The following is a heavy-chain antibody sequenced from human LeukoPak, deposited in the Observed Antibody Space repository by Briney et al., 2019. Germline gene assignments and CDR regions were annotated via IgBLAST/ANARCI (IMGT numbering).Heavy chain of an antibody. CDR3: ATGYYEPFAT. V-gene: IGHV4-59*01. D-gene: IGHD3-22*01. CDR1: GASLSSYY. Sequence: PSETLSLTCNVSGASLSSYYWDWLRQSPGRGLEWFGYISDTGKTDSNPSLKSRVTISLATSKNQFSLRLTSVTAADSAVYFCATGYYEPFATWGPGIMVSVSS. CDR2: ISDTGKT. J-gene: IGHJ5*02.